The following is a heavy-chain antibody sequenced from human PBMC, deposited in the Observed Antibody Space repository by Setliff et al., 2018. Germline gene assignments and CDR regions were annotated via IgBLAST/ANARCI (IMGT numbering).Heavy chain of an antibody. V-gene: IGHV4-61*02. CDR3: AREFVVISFVKNIHHHYGMDV. Sequence: TLSLTCTVSGGSLSSGSNYWGWFRQPAGKGLEWIGRIYTTGTTNYSPSLTGRVTLSADTSKNQISLKLSSVSAADTAVYYCAREFVVISFVKNIHHHYGMDVWGQGTTVTVSS. CDR1: GGSLSSGSNY. D-gene: IGHD2-21*01. J-gene: IGHJ6*02. CDR2: IYTTGTT.